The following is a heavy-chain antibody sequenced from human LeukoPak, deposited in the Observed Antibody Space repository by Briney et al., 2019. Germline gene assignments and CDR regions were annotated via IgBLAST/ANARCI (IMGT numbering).Heavy chain of an antibody. CDR2: INHGGST. CDR3: ARGLPAAIGSRYYYYMDV. V-gene: IGHV4-34*01. Sequence: SETLSLTCAVYGGSFSGYYWSWIRQPPGKGLEWIGEINHGGSTNYNPSLKSRVTISVDTSKNQFSLKLSSVTAADTAVYYCARGLPAAIGSRYYYYMDVWGKGTTVTVSS. J-gene: IGHJ6*03. D-gene: IGHD2-2*01. CDR1: GGSFSGYY.